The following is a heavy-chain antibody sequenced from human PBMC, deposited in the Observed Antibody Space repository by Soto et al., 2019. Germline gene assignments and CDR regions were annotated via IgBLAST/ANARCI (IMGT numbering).Heavy chain of an antibody. V-gene: IGHV3-33*01. Sequence: QVQLVASGGGVVQPGRSLRLSCAASGFTFSSYGMHWVRQAPGKGLEWVAVIWYDGSNKYYADSVKGRFTISRDNSKHTLYLQMNSLRAEDTAVYYCARDPRRKYYGMDVWGQGTTVTVSS. J-gene: IGHJ6*02. D-gene: IGHD6-25*01. CDR1: GFTFSSYG. CDR3: ARDPRRKYYGMDV. CDR2: IWYDGSNK.